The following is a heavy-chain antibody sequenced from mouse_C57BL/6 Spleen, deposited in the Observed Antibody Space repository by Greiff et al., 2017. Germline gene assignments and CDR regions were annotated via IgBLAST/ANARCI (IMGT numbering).Heavy chain of an antibody. Sequence: VQRVESGAELVKPGASVKMSCKASGYTFTSYWITWVQQRPGQGLEWIGDIYPGSGNTNYNEKFKGKATLTVDTSSSTAYLQLSSLTSEDSAVYYCARSIYYDYAYYFDYWGQGATLTVSS. J-gene: IGHJ2*01. D-gene: IGHD2-4*01. CDR2: IYPGSGNT. CDR3: ARSIYYDYAYYFDY. V-gene: IGHV1-55*01. CDR1: GYTFTSYW.